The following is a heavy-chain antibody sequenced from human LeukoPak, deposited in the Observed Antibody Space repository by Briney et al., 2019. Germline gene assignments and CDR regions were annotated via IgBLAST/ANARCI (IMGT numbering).Heavy chain of an antibody. J-gene: IGHJ4*02. CDR2: ISYDGSNK. CDR1: GFTFSSYA. Sequence: GGSLRLSCAASGFTFSSYAMHWVRQAPGKGLEWVAVISYDGSNKYYADSVKGRFTISRDNSKNTLYLQMNSLRAEDTAVYYCARVRGNTAMVWPLDYWGQGTLVTVSS. V-gene: IGHV3-30-3*01. CDR3: ARVRGNTAMVWPLDY. D-gene: IGHD5-18*01.